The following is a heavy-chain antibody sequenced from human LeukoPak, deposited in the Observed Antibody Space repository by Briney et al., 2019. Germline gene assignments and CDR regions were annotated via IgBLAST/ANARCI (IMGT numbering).Heavy chain of an antibody. CDR2: IRYDGSNK. CDR1: GFTVSGNY. CDR3: AKDLKDWNYGIFDY. V-gene: IGHV3-30*02. J-gene: IGHJ4*02. D-gene: IGHD1-7*01. Sequence: PGGSLRLSCAASGFTVSGNYMSWVRQAPGKGLEWVAFIRYDGSNKYYADSVKGRFTISRDNSKNTLYLQMNSLRAEDTAVYYCAKDLKDWNYGIFDYWGQGTLVTVSS.